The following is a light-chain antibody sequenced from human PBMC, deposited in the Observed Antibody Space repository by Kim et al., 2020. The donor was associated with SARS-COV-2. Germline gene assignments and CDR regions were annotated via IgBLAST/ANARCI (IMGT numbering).Light chain of an antibody. CDR2: DAS. CDR1: QSISNL. Sequence: GDRVTITCRASQSISNLLAWYQQTPGKAPKLLIYDASSLQSGVPSRFSGSGSGTEFTLPISSLQPDDFATYYCQQYNSYPWTFGLGTKV. J-gene: IGKJ1*01. CDR3: QQYNSYPWT. V-gene: IGKV1-5*01.